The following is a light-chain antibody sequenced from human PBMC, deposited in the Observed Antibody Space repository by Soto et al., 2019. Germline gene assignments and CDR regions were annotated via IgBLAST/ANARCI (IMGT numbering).Light chain of an antibody. J-gene: IGKJ2*01. CDR2: DAS. Sequence: EIVLTQSPGTLSLSPGERATLSCRASQRISNSYLAWYQQKPGQAPRLLLYDASSRATGIPDRVSGSGSGTDFTLTISRLEPDDFAVYYCQQYASPPFAFGQGTKVEIK. CDR1: QRISNSY. V-gene: IGKV3-20*01. CDR3: QQYASPPFA.